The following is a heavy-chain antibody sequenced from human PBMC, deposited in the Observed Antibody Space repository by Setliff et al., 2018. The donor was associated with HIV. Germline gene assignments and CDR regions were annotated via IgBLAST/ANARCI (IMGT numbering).Heavy chain of an antibody. J-gene: IGHJ1*01. CDR2: INHSGGT. Sequence: SETLSLTCAVYGGSFSAYYWSWICQTPGKGLEWIGEINHSGGTNYNPSLKSRVTMSVDTSKNQFSLKLSSVTAADTAVFYCARGGYSYGFGRHRAYFQYWGQGTQVTVSS. CDR3: ARGGYSYGFGRHRAYFQY. V-gene: IGHV4-34*01. D-gene: IGHD5-18*01. CDR1: GGSFSAYY.